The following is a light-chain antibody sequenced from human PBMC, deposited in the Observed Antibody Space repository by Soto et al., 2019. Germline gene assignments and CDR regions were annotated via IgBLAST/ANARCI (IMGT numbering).Light chain of an antibody. Sequence: EIVLTQSPGPLSLSPGERATLSCRASQSVSSSYLAWYQQKPGQAPRLLIYGASSRATGIPDRFSGSGSGTDFTLTISRLEPEDSAVYYCQQYGSSRFTFCPGTQVDSK. CDR2: GAS. CDR3: QQYGSSRFT. CDR1: QSVSSSY. V-gene: IGKV3-20*01. J-gene: IGKJ3*01.